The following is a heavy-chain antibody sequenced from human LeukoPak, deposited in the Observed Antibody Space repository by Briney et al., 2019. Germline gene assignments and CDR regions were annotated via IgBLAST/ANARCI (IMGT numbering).Heavy chain of an antibody. CDR3: GYYNSGSYSTPDS. CDR1: GFSFSSHG. V-gene: IGHV3-30*02. CDR2: IHTDQTIQ. D-gene: IGHD3-10*01. Sequence: GGSLRLSCAASGFSFSSHGMSWVRQAPGKGLEWVAYIHTDQTIQYYADSVKGRFTISRDNSKNTLYLQMKTLRSEDTAVYYCGYYNSGSYSTPDSWGQGTQVTVSS. J-gene: IGHJ5*01.